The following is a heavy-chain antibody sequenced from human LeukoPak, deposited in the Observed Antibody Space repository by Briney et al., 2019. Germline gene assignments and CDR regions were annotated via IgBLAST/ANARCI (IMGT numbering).Heavy chain of an antibody. CDR1: GFTFSSYG. J-gene: IGHJ4*02. Sequence: PGGSLRLSCAASGFTFSSYGMSWVRQAPGKGLEWVSAISGSGGSTYYADSVKGRFTISRDNSKNTLYLQMNSLRAEDTAVYYCAKVLGVVAAFLPTFFDYWGQGTLVTVSS. D-gene: IGHD2-15*01. CDR3: AKVLGVVAAFLPTFFDY. CDR2: ISGSGGST. V-gene: IGHV3-23*01.